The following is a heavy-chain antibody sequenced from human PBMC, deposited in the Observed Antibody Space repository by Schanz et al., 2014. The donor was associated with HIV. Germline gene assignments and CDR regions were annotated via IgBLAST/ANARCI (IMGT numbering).Heavy chain of an antibody. CDR1: GFTFSIFG. J-gene: IGHJ6*02. V-gene: IGHV3-30*18. Sequence: QVQLVESGGGVVQPGRSLRLSCAASGFTFSIFGMHWVRQAPGKGLEWVAIISYDGSNKYLADSVKGRFTISRDNSKNTVYLQAKSLRPEDTAVYYCAKDRNQYDSRYIGKGNYYYYYGMDVWGQGTTVTVSS. D-gene: IGHD3-22*01. CDR2: ISYDGSNK. CDR3: AKDRNQYDSRYIGKGNYYYYYGMDV.